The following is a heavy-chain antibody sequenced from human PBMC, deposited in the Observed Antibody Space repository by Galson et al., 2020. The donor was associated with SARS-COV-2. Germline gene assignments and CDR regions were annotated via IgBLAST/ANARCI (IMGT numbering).Heavy chain of an antibody. CDR3: ASVAFWEPRDAFDI. D-gene: IGHD1-26*01. J-gene: IGHJ3*02. Sequence: ASVPVSCQASGYTFTSYGIRWVRQAPAQALEGLGWISAYNGNTNYAQKLPGRVTMTTDTSTSTAYMELRSLRSDDTAVYYCASVAFWEPRDAFDIWGQGTMVTVSS. V-gene: IGHV1-18*01. CDR1: GYTFTSYG. CDR2: ISAYNGNT.